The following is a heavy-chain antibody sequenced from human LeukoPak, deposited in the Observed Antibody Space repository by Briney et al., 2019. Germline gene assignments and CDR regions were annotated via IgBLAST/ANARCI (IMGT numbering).Heavy chain of an antibody. J-gene: IGHJ4*02. CDR2: IIPILGIA. CDR1: GGTFSSYT. CDR3: AREAGSYGLYYFDY. Sequence: EASVTVSCKASGGTFSSYTISWVRQAPGQGLEWMGRIIPILGIANYAQKFQGRVSITADKSTSTAYMELSSLRSEDTAVYYCAREAGSYGLYYFDYWGQGTLVTVSS. V-gene: IGHV1-69*04. D-gene: IGHD5-18*01.